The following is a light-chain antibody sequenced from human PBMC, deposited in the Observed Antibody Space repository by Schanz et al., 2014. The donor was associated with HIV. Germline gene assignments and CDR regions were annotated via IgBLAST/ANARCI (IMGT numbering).Light chain of an antibody. CDR2: GAS. V-gene: IGKV3-20*01. CDR1: QTVSRY. J-gene: IGKJ2*01. CDR3: QQYGSSPGT. Sequence: EIVLTQSPATLSLSPGERVTLSCRASQTVSRYLAWYQQKPGQAPRLLIYGASNRATGIPDRFSGSGSGTDFTLTISRLEPEDFAVYYCQQYGSSPGTFGQGTKLEIK.